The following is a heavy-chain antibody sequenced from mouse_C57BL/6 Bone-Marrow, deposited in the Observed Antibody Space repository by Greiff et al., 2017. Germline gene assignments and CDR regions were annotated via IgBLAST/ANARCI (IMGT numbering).Heavy chain of an antibody. Sequence: EVKLVESGEGLVKPGGSLKLSCAASGFTFSSYAMSWVRQTPEKRLEWVAYISSGGDYIYYADNVKGRFTISRDKARNTLYLQLRSLKSEDTAMYYCTRGEFPRYDVGYAMDYWCQGTSVTVSS. CDR2: ISSGGDYI. J-gene: IGHJ4*01. CDR1: GFTFSSYA. CDR3: TRGEFPRYDVGYAMDY. V-gene: IGHV5-9-1*02. D-gene: IGHD2-12*01.